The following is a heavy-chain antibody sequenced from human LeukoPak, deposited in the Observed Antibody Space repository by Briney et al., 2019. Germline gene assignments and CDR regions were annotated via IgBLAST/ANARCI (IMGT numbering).Heavy chain of an antibody. D-gene: IGHD1-26*01. CDR2: IYYSGST. V-gene: IGHV4-59*01. Sequence: PSETLSLTCTVSGGSISSYYWTWIRRPPGKGLEWIGYIYYSGSTNYSPSLKSRVTISVDTSKNQFSLKLSSVTAADTAVYYCARGLVGADAFDIWGQGTMVTVSS. J-gene: IGHJ3*02. CDR3: ARGLVGADAFDI. CDR1: GGSISSYY.